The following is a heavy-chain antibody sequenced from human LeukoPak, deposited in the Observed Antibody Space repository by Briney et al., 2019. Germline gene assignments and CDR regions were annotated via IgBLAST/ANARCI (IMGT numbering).Heavy chain of an antibody. Sequence: SETLSLTCTVSGGSISSSSAYWGWIRQPPGKGLEWIGSIYYSKNTYYNPSLKNRVTISADTSKNQFSLTLGSVSATDTAVYYCVSPRGFSYGYFDYWGQGTLVTVSS. CDR2: IYYSKNT. D-gene: IGHD5-18*01. J-gene: IGHJ4*02. CDR3: VSPRGFSYGYFDY. CDR1: GGSISSSSAY. V-gene: IGHV4-39*01.